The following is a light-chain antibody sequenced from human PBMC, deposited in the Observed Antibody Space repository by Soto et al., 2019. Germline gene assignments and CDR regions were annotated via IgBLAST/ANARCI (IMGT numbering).Light chain of an antibody. CDR3: SSYTSSSTYV. CDR2: DVS. CDR1: GSDVGGYNY. Sequence: QSVLTQPASVSGSPGQSIAISCTGNGSDVGGYNYVSWYQQHPGKAPKLMIYDVSNRPSGVSNRFSGSKSGNTASLTISGLQAEDEADYYCSSYTSSSTYVFGTGTKVTVL. V-gene: IGLV2-14*01. J-gene: IGLJ1*01.